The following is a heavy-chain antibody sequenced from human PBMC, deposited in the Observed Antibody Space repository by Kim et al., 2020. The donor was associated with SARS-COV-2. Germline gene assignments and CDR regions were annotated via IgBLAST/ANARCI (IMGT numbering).Heavy chain of an antibody. Sequence: TNDNPYLKSRVTISVETSKNQFYLKLSSVTAADTAVYYCARQIKDAFDIWGQGTMVTVSS. J-gene: IGHJ3*02. V-gene: IGHV4-59*08. CDR3: ARQIKDAFDI. CDR2: T.